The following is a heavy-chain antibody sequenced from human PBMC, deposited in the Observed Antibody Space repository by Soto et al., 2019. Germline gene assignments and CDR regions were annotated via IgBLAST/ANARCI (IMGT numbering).Heavy chain of an antibody. CDR1: GFTFSSYA. J-gene: IGHJ3*02. V-gene: IGHV3-23*01. CDR3: AKDQCGGSCLDAFDI. CDR2: ISGSGGST. D-gene: IGHD2-15*01. Sequence: AGGSLRLSCAASGFTFSSYAMSWVRQAPGKGLEWVSAISGSGGSTYYADSVKGRFTISRDNSKNTLYLQMNSLRAEDTAVYYCAKDQCGGSCLDAFDIWGQGTMVTVSS.